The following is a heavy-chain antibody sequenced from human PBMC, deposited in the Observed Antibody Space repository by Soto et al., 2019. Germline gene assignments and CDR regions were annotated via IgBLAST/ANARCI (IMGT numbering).Heavy chain of an antibody. J-gene: IGHJ6*02. D-gene: IGHD1-20*01. V-gene: IGHV1-8*01. Sequence: SGKVSCKASGYTFTSYDINWVRQATGRGLESMGSMNPNSGNTGYAQKLQGRVTMTRKTSISTAYMELSSMRSEDTAVYYCARWYNWNDGFYYYYGMDVWGQETTLPDSS. CDR1: GYTFTSYD. CDR2: MNPNSGNT. CDR3: ARWYNWNDGFYYYYGMDV.